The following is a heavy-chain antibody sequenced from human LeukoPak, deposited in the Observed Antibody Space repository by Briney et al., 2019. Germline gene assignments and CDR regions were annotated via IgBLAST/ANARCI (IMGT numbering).Heavy chain of an antibody. CDR2: LYSGGTT. D-gene: IGHD5-18*01. V-gene: IGHV3-66*01. Sequence: PGGSLRLSCAASGLTVRSDYMSWVRQAPGKGLEWVSILYSGGTTYYADSVKGRFTSSRDNSKNTLYLQMDSLSAEDTAVYFCARARGYSYGFDYWGQGTLVTVTS. CDR3: ARARGYSYGFDY. J-gene: IGHJ4*02. CDR1: GLTVRSDY.